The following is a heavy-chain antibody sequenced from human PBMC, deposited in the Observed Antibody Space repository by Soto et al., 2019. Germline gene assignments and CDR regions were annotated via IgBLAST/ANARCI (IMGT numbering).Heavy chain of an antibody. J-gene: IGHJ6*02. CDR3: AKVRASYLSASYFYYGLDV. D-gene: IGHD3-10*01. CDR1: GFTFRHYV. CDR2: MSGSGSSV. V-gene: IGHV3-23*01. Sequence: PGGSLRLSCAAAGFTFRHYVLSWVRQSPERGLEWVSSMSGSGSSVYVADSVRGRFIMSRDLSTNTVSLQMNSLRAEDTAVYYCAKVRASYLSASYFYYGLDVWGQGTTVTVSS.